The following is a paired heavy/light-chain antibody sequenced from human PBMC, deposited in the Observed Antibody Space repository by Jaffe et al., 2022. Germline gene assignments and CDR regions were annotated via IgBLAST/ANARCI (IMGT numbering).Light chain of an antibody. Sequence: DIVMTQSPESLAVSLGERATINCKSSQSVLYSSNNRNYLAWYQQTPGQPPKLLIYWASTRESGVPDRFSGSGSGTDFTLTISSLQAEDVAVYYCHQYYSIPFTFGPGTKVDLK. V-gene: IGKV4-1*01. CDR2: WAS. CDR3: HQYYSIPFT. J-gene: IGKJ3*01. CDR1: QSVLYSSNNRNY.
Heavy chain of an antibody. V-gene: IGHV3-23*01. CDR2: ICGTSTTT. D-gene: IGHD2-15*01. Sequence: EVQLLESGGGLVQPGGSLRLSCEASGFTFSNYAMTWVRQAPGKGLEWVSVICGTSTTTYYADSVKGRFTISRDNSKNTLYLQVNSLRAEDTAVYYCAKGAGGSCYSQVDSWGQGILVTVSS. CDR1: GFTFSNYA. J-gene: IGHJ4*02. CDR3: AKGAGGSCYSQVDS.